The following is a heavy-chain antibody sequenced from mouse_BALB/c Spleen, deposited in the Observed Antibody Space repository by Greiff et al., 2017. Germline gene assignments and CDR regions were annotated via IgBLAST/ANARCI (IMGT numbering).Heavy chain of an antibody. D-gene: IGHD4-1*01. J-gene: IGHJ2*01. Sequence: QVQLQQSGAELMKPGASVKISCKATGYTFSSYWIEWVKQRPGHGLEWIGEILPGSGSTNYNEKFKGKATFTADTSSNTAYMQLSSLTSEDSAVYYCARKANWYYFDYWGQGTTLTVSS. V-gene: IGHV1-9*01. CDR2: ILPGSGST. CDR1: GYTFSSYW. CDR3: ARKANWYYFDY.